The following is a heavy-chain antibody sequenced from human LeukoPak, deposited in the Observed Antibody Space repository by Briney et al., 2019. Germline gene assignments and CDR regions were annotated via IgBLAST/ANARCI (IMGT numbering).Heavy chain of an antibody. Sequence: SVKVSCKASGGTFSSYAISWVRQAPGQGLEWMGGIIPIFGTANYAQKFQGRVTITADESTSTAYMELSSLRSEDTAVYYCASAKWFGELLLSRYGYWGQGTLVTVSS. J-gene: IGHJ4*02. V-gene: IGHV1-69*13. CDR2: IIPIFGTA. CDR1: GGTFSSYA. D-gene: IGHD3-10*01. CDR3: ASAKWFGELLLSRYGY.